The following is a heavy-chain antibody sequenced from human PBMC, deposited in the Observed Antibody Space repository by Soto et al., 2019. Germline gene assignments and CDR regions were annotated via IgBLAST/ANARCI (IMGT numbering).Heavy chain of an antibody. D-gene: IGHD5-12*01. V-gene: IGHV3-23*01. J-gene: IGHJ4*02. CDR3: AKGQYSSSPPDF. Sequence: GSLRLSCTASGFPFSNFAMTWVRQAPGKGLEWVSGISFNGGNTYYADSVKGRFTISRDSSKNTLYLQMNSLRAEDSAVYYCAKGQYSSSPPDFWGQGTLVTVSS. CDR2: ISFNGGNT. CDR1: GFPFSNFA.